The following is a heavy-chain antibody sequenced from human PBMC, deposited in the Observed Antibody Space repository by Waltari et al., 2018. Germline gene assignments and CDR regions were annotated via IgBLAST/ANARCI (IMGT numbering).Heavy chain of an antibody. J-gene: IGHJ3*02. Sequence: EVQLVESGGGLVQPGGSLRLSCAASGFTFSSYWMSWVRQAPGKGLEWVANIKQDGSGKYYVDSVKGRFTISRDNAKNSLYLQMNSLRAEDTAVYYCARDAPDYGDDAFDIWGQGTMVTVSS. CDR3: ARDAPDYGDDAFDI. V-gene: IGHV3-7*01. CDR2: IKQDGSGK. D-gene: IGHD4-17*01. CDR1: GFTFSSYW.